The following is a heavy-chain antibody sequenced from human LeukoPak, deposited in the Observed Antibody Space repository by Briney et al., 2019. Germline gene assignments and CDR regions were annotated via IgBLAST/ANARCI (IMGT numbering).Heavy chain of an antibody. CDR1: GFTFSSYG. CDR3: AKVGDDAFDI. V-gene: IGHV3-30*02. CDR2: IRYDGSNK. D-gene: IGHD2-21*01. Sequence: GGSLRLSCAASGFTFSSYGMHWVRQAPGKGLEWVAFIRYDGSNKYYADSVKGRFTISRDNSKNTPYLQMNSLRAEDTAVYYCAKVGDDAFDIWGQGTMVTVSS. J-gene: IGHJ3*02.